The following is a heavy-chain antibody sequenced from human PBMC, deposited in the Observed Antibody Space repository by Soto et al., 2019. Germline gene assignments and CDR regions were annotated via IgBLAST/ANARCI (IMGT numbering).Heavy chain of an antibody. V-gene: IGHV1-2*02. CDR3: ARDQESSSWYNWFDP. CDR2: INPNSGGT. D-gene: IGHD6-13*01. CDR1: GYTFTGYY. J-gene: IGHJ5*02. Sequence: ASVKVSCKASGYTFTGYYTHWVRQAPGQGLEWMGWINPNSGGTNYAQKFQGRVTMTRDTSISTAYMELSRLRSDDTAVYYCARDQESSSWYNWFDPWGQGTLVTVSS.